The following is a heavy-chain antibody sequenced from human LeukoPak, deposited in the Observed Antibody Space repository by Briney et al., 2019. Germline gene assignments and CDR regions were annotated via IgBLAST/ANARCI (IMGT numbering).Heavy chain of an antibody. Sequence: GEPLKISCKGSGYSFTSYWIGWVRQMPGKGLEWMGIIYPGDSDTRSSPSFQGQVTPSADKCISTDYLQWSDLKASDTAMYYCARQNYDILTGPNWFDSWGQGTLVTVSS. D-gene: IGHD3-9*01. CDR1: GYSFTSYW. CDR3: ARQNYDILTGPNWFDS. V-gene: IGHV5-51*01. J-gene: IGHJ5*01. CDR2: IYPGDSDT.